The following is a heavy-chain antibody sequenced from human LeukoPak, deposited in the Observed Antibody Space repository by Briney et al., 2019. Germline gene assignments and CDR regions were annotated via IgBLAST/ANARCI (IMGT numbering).Heavy chain of an antibody. V-gene: IGHV3-21*01. J-gene: IGHJ6*02. Sequence: GGSLRLSCAASGFTFSSYSMSWVRQAPGKGLEWVSSISSSSSYIYYADSVKGRFTISRDNAKNSLYLQMNSLRAEDTAVYYCARGALYYYYGMDVWGQGTTVTVSS. CDR3: ARGALYYYYGMDV. CDR2: ISSSSSYI. CDR1: GFTFSSYS.